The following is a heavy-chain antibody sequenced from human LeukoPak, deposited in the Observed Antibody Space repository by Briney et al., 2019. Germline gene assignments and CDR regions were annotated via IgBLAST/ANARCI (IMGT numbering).Heavy chain of an antibody. D-gene: IGHD3-10*01. CDR3: VKAFDYYVDH. J-gene: IGHJ4*02. CDR1: GFSFSSFG. CDR2: IRYDGSNK. V-gene: IGHV3-30*02. Sequence: PRGSLRLSCAASGFSFSSFGMHWVRQAPGKGLEWVAFIRYDGSNKSYADSVKGRFTTSRDNSKNTLYLQMNSLGAEDTAVYHCVKAFDYYVDHWGQGMLVTVSS.